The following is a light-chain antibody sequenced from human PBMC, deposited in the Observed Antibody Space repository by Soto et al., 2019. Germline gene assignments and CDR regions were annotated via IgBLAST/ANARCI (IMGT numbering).Light chain of an antibody. Sequence: QSVLTQPPSASGTPGQRVTISCSGSSSNIGTNPVNWYQQLPGTAPKLLIYNNDQRPSEVPDRVSGSKSGTSASLAISGPQSEDEADYYCAAWDASLNGVVFGGGTKLTVL. CDR1: SSNIGTNP. J-gene: IGLJ2*01. V-gene: IGLV1-44*01. CDR2: NND. CDR3: AAWDASLNGVV.